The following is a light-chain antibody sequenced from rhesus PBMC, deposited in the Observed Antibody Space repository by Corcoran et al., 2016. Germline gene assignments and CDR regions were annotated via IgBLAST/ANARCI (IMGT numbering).Light chain of an antibody. Sequence: EIVMTQSPATLSLSPGERATPSCRASQSVSSNLAWYQQKPGQAPRLLIYGTTNRATGIPDRFSGSGSGTDFTLTISSLEPEDVGVYYCQQDGHWPYSFSQGTKVEIK. CDR3: QQDGHWPYS. J-gene: IGKJ2*01. CDR2: GTT. CDR1: QSVSSN. V-gene: IGKV3-35*01.